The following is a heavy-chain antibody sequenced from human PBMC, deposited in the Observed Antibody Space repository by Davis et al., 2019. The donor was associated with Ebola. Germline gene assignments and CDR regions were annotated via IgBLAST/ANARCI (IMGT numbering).Heavy chain of an antibody. V-gene: IGHV1-2*06. J-gene: IGHJ4*02. CDR1: EYTFTGYY. CDR3: AREGERYTGYEEY. D-gene: IGHD5-12*01. CDR2: INPNSGGT. Sequence: ASVKVSCKASEYTFTGYYIHWVRQAPGQGPEWMGRINPNSGGTNYAQKLRGRVTMTRDTSISTAYMELSRLRSDDTAVYYCAREGERYTGYEEYWGQGTLVTVSS.